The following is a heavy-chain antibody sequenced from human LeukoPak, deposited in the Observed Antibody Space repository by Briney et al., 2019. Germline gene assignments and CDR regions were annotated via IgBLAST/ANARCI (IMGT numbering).Heavy chain of an antibody. CDR2: ISAYNGNT. Sequence: ASVKVSCKASGYTFTSYGISWVRQAPGQGLEWMGWISAYNGNTNYAQKLQGRVTMTTDTSTSTAYMELRSLRSDVTAVYHCARVLTGRDSYGDYFDYWGQGTLVTVSS. J-gene: IGHJ4*02. CDR3: ARVLTGRDSYGDYFDY. V-gene: IGHV1-18*01. D-gene: IGHD5-18*01. CDR1: GYTFTSYG.